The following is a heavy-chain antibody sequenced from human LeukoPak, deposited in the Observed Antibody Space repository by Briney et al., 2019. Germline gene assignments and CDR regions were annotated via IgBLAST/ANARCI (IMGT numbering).Heavy chain of an antibody. CDR3: ARHTVLAVRFDY. V-gene: IGHV4-39*01. D-gene: IGHD4-17*01. Sequence: SETLSLTCTVSGGSISSSSYYWGWIRQPPGKGLEWIGSIYYSGSTYYNPSLKSRVTISVDTSKNQFSLKLSSVTAADTAVHYCARHTVLAVRFDYWGQGTLVTVSS. J-gene: IGHJ4*02. CDR1: GGSISSSSYY. CDR2: IYYSGST.